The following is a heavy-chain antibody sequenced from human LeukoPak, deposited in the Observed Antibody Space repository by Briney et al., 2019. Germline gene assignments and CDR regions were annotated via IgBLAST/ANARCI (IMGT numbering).Heavy chain of an antibody. CDR2: IWYDGSNK. CDR3: ARSLWYRYYFDY. J-gene: IGHJ4*02. D-gene: IGHD3-10*01. V-gene: IGHV3-33*08. CDR1: GFTFSSYG. Sequence: XXSLRLSCAASGFTFSSYGMHWVRQAPGKGLEWVAVIWYDGSNKYYADSVKGRFTISRDNSKNTLYLQMNSLRAEDTAVYYCARSLWYRYYFDYWGQGTLVTVSS.